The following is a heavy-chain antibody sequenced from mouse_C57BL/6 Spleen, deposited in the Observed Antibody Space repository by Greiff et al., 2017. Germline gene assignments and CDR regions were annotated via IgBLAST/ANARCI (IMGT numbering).Heavy chain of an antibody. Sequence: VQLQQSGPELVKPGASVKISCKASGYAFSSSWMNWVKQRPGKGLEWIGRIYPGDGDTNYNGKFKGKATLTADKSSSTAYMQLSSLKSEDSAVYFCARGYYYGSSSWYFDVWGTGTTVTVSS. J-gene: IGHJ1*03. CDR2: IYPGDGDT. CDR3: ARGYYYGSSSWYFDV. CDR1: GYAFSSSW. D-gene: IGHD1-1*01. V-gene: IGHV1-82*01.